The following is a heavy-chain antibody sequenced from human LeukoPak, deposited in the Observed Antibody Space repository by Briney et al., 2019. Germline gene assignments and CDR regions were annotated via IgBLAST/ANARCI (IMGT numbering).Heavy chain of an antibody. Sequence: GGSLRLSCAASGFIFSSYSMNWVRQAPGKGLEWVSSITSSSSYIYYADSVKGRFTISRDNAKNSLYLQMNSLRAEDTAVYYRARAFADGYNSSPFDYWGQGTLVTVSS. CDR2: ITSSSSYI. J-gene: IGHJ4*02. V-gene: IGHV3-21*01. CDR3: ARAFADGYNSSPFDY. CDR1: GFIFSSYS. D-gene: IGHD5-24*01.